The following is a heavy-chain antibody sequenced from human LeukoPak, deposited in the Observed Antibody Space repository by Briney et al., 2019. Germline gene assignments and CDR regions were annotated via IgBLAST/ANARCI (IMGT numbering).Heavy chain of an antibody. D-gene: IGHD4-11*01. J-gene: IGHJ6*03. CDR3: ARDQLTTVFLGIGDYYYMDV. V-gene: IGHV3-21*01. Sequence: GGSLRLSCAAFGFTFSSYSMNWVRQAPGKGLEWVSSISSSSSYIYYADSVKGRFTISRDNAKNSLYLQMNSLRAEDTAVYYCARDQLTTVFLGIGDYYYMDVWGKGTTVTVSS. CDR2: ISSSSSYI. CDR1: GFTFSSYS.